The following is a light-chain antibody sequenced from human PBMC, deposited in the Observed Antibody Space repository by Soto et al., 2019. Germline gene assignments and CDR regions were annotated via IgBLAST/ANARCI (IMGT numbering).Light chain of an antibody. Sequence: DIVLTQSPGTLSLSPGESATLSCRGSQSVSSSYLAWYQQKPGQAPRLLIYGESSRATGIPDRFSGSGSGTDLNLTISSLEPEDFAVYYCQQYGSSPRTCGQGTKVDIK. CDR3: QQYGSSPRT. CDR1: QSVSSSY. CDR2: GES. J-gene: IGKJ1*01. V-gene: IGKV3-20*01.